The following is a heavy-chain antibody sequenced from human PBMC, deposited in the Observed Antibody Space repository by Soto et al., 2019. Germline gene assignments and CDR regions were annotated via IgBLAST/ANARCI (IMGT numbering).Heavy chain of an antibody. CDR3: ARTYYYDSSGPIQDAFDI. D-gene: IGHD3-22*01. J-gene: IGHJ3*02. CDR1: GGTFSSYA. CDR2: IIPILGTA. Sequence: SVKVSCKASGGTFSSYAISWVRQAPGQGLEWMGGIIPILGTANYAQKFQGRVTITADESTSTAYMELSSLRSEDTAVYYCARTYYYDSSGPIQDAFDIWGQGTMVTVS. V-gene: IGHV1-69*13.